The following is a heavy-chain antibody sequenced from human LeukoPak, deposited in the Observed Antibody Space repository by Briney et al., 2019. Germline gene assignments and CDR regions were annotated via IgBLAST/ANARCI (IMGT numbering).Heavy chain of an antibody. V-gene: IGHV4-34*01. Sequence: SETLSLTCAAYGGSFSGYYWSWIRQPPGKGLEWIGEINHSGSTNYNPSLRSRVTISVDTSKNQFSLKLSSVTAADTAVYYCARGGYYDSSGYYQWNWFDPWGQGTLVTVSS. CDR2: INHSGST. J-gene: IGHJ5*02. CDR3: ARGGYYDSSGYYQWNWFDP. CDR1: GGSFSGYY. D-gene: IGHD3-22*01.